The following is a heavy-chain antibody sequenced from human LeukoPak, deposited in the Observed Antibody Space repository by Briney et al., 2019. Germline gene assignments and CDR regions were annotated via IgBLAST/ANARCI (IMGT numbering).Heavy chain of an antibody. Sequence: GRSLRLSCAASGFTFSSYAMHWVRQAPGKGLEWVAVISYDGSNKYYADSVKGRFTISRDNSKNTLYLQMSSLRAEDTAVYYCARRGIVVVVAEERNWFDPWGQGTLVTVSS. CDR3: ARRGIVVVVAEERNWFDP. CDR1: GFTFSSYA. J-gene: IGHJ5*02. D-gene: IGHD2-15*01. CDR2: ISYDGSNK. V-gene: IGHV3-30-3*01.